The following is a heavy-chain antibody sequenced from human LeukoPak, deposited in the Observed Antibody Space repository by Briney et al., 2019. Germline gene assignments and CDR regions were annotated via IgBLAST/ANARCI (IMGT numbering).Heavy chain of an antibody. D-gene: IGHD2-15*01. CDR2: MSSSGRII. V-gene: IGHV3-48*03. CDR1: GFTSSSYE. CDR3: AREAPGYCSGGTCYASGAFDI. Sequence: GSLRLSCAASGFTSSSYEMNWVRQAPGKGLEWVSYMSSSGRIIYYADSVKGRFTTSRDNAKNSLYLQMNTLRAEDTAIYYCAREAPGYCSGGTCYASGAFDIWGQGTMVTVS. J-gene: IGHJ3*02.